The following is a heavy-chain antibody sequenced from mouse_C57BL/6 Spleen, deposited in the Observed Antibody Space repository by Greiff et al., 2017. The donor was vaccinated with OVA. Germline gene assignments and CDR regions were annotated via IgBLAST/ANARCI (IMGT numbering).Heavy chain of an antibody. Sequence: EVQRVESGGGLVQPKGSLKLSCAASGFSFNTYAMNWVRQAPGKGLEWVARIRSKSNNYATYYADSVKDRFTISRDDSESMLYLQMNNLKTEDTAMYYCVRHGIYYDYEETFFDYWGQGTTLTVSS. J-gene: IGHJ2*01. CDR2: IRSKSNNYAT. V-gene: IGHV10-1*01. D-gene: IGHD2-4*01. CDR3: VRHGIYYDYEETFFDY. CDR1: GFSFNTYA.